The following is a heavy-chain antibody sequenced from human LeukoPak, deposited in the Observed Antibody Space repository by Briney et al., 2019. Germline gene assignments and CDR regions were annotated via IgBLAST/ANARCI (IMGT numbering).Heavy chain of an antibody. Sequence: ASVKVSCKVSGHILSELSIHWVRKAPGKGLEWMGGFDPEDGEAIYAQKFQGRVTMTEDTSTDTAYMELSSLRSEDTAVYYCATEVSVVSKYFDYWGQGTLVTVSS. CDR2: FDPEDGEA. V-gene: IGHV1-24*01. CDR1: GHILSELS. D-gene: IGHD5/OR15-5a*01. CDR3: ATEVSVVSKYFDY. J-gene: IGHJ4*02.